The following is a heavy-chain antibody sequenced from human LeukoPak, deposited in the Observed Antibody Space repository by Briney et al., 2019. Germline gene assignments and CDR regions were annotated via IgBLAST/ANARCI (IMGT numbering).Heavy chain of an antibody. J-gene: IGHJ4*02. Sequence: GGSLRLSCAASGFTFSNYWIHWVRQAPGKGLVWVSRISNDGSTTAYADSVKGRFTLSRDNAKSTLYLQMNSLRAEDTALYYCARERGFNYFDYWGPGSLVTVSS. CDR3: ARERGFNYFDY. CDR2: ISNDGSTT. CDR1: GFTFSNYW. V-gene: IGHV3-74*01.